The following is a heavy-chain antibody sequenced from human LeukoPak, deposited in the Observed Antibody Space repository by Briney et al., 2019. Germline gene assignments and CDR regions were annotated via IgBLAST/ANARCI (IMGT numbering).Heavy chain of an antibody. CDR1: GFTFSSYA. V-gene: IGHV3-30-3*01. Sequence: GRSLRLSCAASGFTFSSYAMHWVRQAPGKGLEWVAVISYDGSNKYYADSVKGRFTISRDNSKNTLYLQMNSLRAEDTAVYYCAKDTGYSSSWYHWGQGTLVTVSS. J-gene: IGHJ5*02. CDR3: AKDTGYSSSWYH. D-gene: IGHD6-13*01. CDR2: ISYDGSNK.